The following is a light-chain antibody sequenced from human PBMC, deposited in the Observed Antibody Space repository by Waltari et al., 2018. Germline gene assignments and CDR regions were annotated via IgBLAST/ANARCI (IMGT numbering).Light chain of an antibody. CDR1: SGSLSTTSS. Sequence: QTVVTQAPSLSVSPGGTVTRTCALSSGSLSTTSSATWYQQTPGQAPRTLVYKANARSSGVPDRFSGSILGNTAALTITGAQADDESDYYCALYMGSGIWVFGGGTRLTVL. CDR3: ALYMGSGIWV. CDR2: KAN. J-gene: IGLJ3*02. V-gene: IGLV8-61*01.